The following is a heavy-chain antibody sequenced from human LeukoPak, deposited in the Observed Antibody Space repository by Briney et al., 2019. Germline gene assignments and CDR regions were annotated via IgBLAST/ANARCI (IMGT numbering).Heavy chain of an antibody. V-gene: IGHV1-2*03. D-gene: IGHD5-18*01. Sequence: EASVKVSCKASGYTFTGYYMHWVPQAPGQGLEWMGWINPNSGGTSYAQKFQGRVTMTRDTSISTTHRDVTRLTSDVSAVYYCARDGYTIGDNWFDPWGQGTLVTVSS. CDR2: INPNSGGT. CDR3: ARDGYTIGDNWFDP. CDR1: GYTFTGYY. J-gene: IGHJ5*02.